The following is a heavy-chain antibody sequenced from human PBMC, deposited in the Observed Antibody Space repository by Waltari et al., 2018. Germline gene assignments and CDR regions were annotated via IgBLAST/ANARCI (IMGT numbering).Heavy chain of an antibody. Sequence: EVQLVESGGGLVQPGRSLSSSRAASGFTLVDYAMHWVRQAPGKGLEWVSGISWNSGRVVYADSVKGRFTISRDNAKNSLHLQMNSLRAEDTALYYCAKPQWLSPDAFDIWGQGTMVTVSS. CDR3: AKPQWLSPDAFDI. V-gene: IGHV3-9*01. CDR2: ISWNSGRV. CDR1: GFTLVDYA. J-gene: IGHJ3*02. D-gene: IGHD6-19*01.